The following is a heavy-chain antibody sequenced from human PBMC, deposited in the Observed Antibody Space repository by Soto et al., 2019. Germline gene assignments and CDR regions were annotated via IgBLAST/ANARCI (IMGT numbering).Heavy chain of an antibody. CDR1: GYTFTNFG. CDR3: ARGGTPLDY. V-gene: IGHV1-18*01. D-gene: IGHD3-16*01. CDR2: ISAYNGNT. Sequence: QVQLVQSGAEVKKPGASVKVSCKASGYTFTNFGISWVRQAPGQGLEWMGGISAYNGNTNYAQKFQGRVTITTDTSTSTAYMKVRSPRFDDTAVYYCARGGTPLDYWGQGTLVTVSS. J-gene: IGHJ4*02.